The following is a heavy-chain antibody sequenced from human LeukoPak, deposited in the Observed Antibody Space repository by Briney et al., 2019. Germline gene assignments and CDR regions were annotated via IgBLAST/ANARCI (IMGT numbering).Heavy chain of an antibody. CDR1: GFTFSRNW. J-gene: IGHJ3*02. CDR2: INSDGSRT. CDR3: VSLTGQDAFDI. V-gene: IGHV3-74*01. Sequence: GGSLRLSCAASGFTFSRNWMHWVRQAPGKGLVWLSRINSDGSRTIYADSVKGRLTISRDNAKNTLYLEMNSLTVEDTAVYYCVSLTGQDAFDIWGQGTMVTVSS. D-gene: IGHD2-8*02.